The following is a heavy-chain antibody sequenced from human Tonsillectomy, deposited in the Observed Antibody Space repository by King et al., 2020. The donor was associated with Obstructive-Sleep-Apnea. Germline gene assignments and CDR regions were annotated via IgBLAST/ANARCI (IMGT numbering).Heavy chain of an antibody. CDR2: ISGSAGST. D-gene: IGHD3-9*01. Sequence: VQLVESGGGLLQTGGSLRLSCAASGFSFSSYAMNWVRQAPGKGLEWGSTISGSAGSTYYADSVKGRFTISRDNSKNTLYLQMNSLRAEDTAVYYCAKGRGDFDWLPNYYYYGMDVWGQGTTVTVSS. V-gene: IGHV3-23*04. CDR1: GFSFSSYA. J-gene: IGHJ6*02. CDR3: AKGRGDFDWLPNYYYYGMDV.